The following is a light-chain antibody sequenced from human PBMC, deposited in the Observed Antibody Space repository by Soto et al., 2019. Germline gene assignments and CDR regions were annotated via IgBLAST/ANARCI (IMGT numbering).Light chain of an antibody. V-gene: IGKV3-15*01. CDR1: QSVAHY. CDR3: QHYHRWPPFT. CDR2: DSS. Sequence: EIVLTQSPATLSVSPGEKATLSCRASQSVAHYVIWYHQRPGQAPRVLLHDSSTRAAGVPARFSGSGSGTEFTLTISSLESEDSGIYYCQHYHRWPPFTFGPGTKVEI. J-gene: IGKJ3*01.